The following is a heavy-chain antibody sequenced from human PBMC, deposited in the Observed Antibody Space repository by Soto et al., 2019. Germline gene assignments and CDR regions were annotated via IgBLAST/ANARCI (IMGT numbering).Heavy chain of an antibody. CDR2: IYYSGST. CDR1: GGSISSGDYY. V-gene: IGHV4-30-4*01. D-gene: IGHD2-2*01. CDR3: ARTGPEDIVLVPAAMSSVYFDY. J-gene: IGHJ4*02. Sequence: SETLSLTGTVSGGSISSGDYYWRWIRQPPGKGLEWIGYIYYSGSTYYNPSLKSRVTISVDTSKNQFSLKLSSVTAADTAVYYCARTGPEDIVLVPAAMSSVYFDYWGQGTLVTVSS.